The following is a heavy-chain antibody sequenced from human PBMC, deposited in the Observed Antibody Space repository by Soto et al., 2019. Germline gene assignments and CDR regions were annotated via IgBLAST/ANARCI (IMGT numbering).Heavy chain of an antibody. Sequence: SVKVSCKASGCTFSSSAISWVRQAPGQGLEWMGGIIPIFGTANYAQKFQGRVTITADKSTSTAYMELSSLRSEDTAVYYCARANIAAAGLDYWGQGTLVTVSS. V-gene: IGHV1-69*06. D-gene: IGHD6-13*01. J-gene: IGHJ4*02. CDR1: GCTFSSSA. CDR2: IIPIFGTA. CDR3: ARANIAAAGLDY.